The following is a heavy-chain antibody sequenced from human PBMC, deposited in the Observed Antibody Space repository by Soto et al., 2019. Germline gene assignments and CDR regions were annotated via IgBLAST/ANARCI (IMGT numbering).Heavy chain of an antibody. J-gene: IGHJ6*01. CDR3: ARDGWKLVWVEGLTAMDG. V-gene: IGHV1-18*01. Sequence: QVQLVQSGPEVKKPGASVKVSCKPSAYTFSSYGISWVRQAPGQGLEWLGWISGDNGQTSYGQKFQGRVTITTDKSRNTAYMQPGSLRSDDTGIYSWARDGWKLVWVEGLTAMDGWVEGTTLTVSS. CDR1: AYTFSSYG. CDR2: ISGDNGQT. D-gene: IGHD6-19*01.